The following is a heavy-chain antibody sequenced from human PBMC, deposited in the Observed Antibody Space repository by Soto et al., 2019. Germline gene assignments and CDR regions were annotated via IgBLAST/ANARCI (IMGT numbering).Heavy chain of an antibody. CDR1: GYTFSSYG. Sequence: QAQLVQSGAEVKKPGASVKVSCRASGYTFSSYGYAWVRQAPGQGLEWMGWISAYNGDTNHAQKFQDRVTLTTDTSTTTAYMDLRNLGSDDTAVYYCARSGAYCTSITCLFDSFWGMGTLVTVSS. CDR3: ARSGAYCTSITCLFDSF. D-gene: IGHD2-21*01. V-gene: IGHV1-18*01. J-gene: IGHJ4*02. CDR2: ISAYNGDT.